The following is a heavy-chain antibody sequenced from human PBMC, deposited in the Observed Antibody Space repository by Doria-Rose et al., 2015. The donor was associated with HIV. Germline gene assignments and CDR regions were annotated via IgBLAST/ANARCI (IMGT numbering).Heavy chain of an antibody. V-gene: IGHV3-30*02. D-gene: IGHD5-12*01. CDR1: GFAFYAHG. CDR3: AKDVDNYWPNAFDI. Sequence: QVQLVQSGGGVDQPGGPLTRSCAASGFAFYAHGMLWVRQASAKAPGWVAFIRYDGSNKYYADSVNGRFTISRDNSKNTLYLQMNCLRPEDTAIYYCAKDVDNYWPNAFDIWGQGTVVTVSS. J-gene: IGHJ3*02. CDR2: IRYDGSNK.